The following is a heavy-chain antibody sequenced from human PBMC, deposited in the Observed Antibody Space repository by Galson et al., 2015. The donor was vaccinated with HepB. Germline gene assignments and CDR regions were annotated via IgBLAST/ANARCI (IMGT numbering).Heavy chain of an antibody. D-gene: IGHD2-15*01. J-gene: IGHJ4*02. CDR1: GYTFTGYY. Sequence: SVKVSCKASGYTFTGYYIQWVRQAPGQGLEWVGLINPKSGGTKFVQTVQGRVTMIRDSSISTAYIELRSLRSDDTAIYYCARGEDLIVVVPATMDYWGQGTVVTVSS. V-gene: IGHV1-2*06. CDR2: INPKSGGT. CDR3: ARGEDLIVVVPATMDY.